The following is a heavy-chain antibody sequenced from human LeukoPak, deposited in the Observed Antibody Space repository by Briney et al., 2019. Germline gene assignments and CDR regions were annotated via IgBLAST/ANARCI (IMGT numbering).Heavy chain of an antibody. D-gene: IGHD3-9*01. CDR2: MSPNSGNT. J-gene: IGHJ6*03. V-gene: IGHV1-8*01. Sequence: ASVKVSCKASGYTFTSYDINWVRQATGQGLEWMGWMSPNSGNTGYAQKFQGRVTMTRNTSISTAYMELSSLRSEDTAVYYCARAIRRLATGGYYYYYMDVWGKGTTVTVSS. CDR3: ARAIRRLATGGYYYYYMDV. CDR1: GYTFTSYD.